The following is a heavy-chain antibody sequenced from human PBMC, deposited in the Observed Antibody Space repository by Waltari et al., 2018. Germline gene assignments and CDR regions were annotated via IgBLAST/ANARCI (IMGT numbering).Heavy chain of an antibody. V-gene: IGHV4-61*09. J-gene: IGHJ4*02. CDR1: GGYISSGSYY. CDR3: ARVGGMATIIDY. D-gene: IGHD5-12*01. CDR2: IYTSGST. Sequence: QVQLQESGPGLVKPSQTLSLTCTVSGGYISSGSYYWSWIRQPAGKGLEWIGYIYTSGSTNYNPSLKSRVTISVDTSKNQFSLKLSSVTAADTAVYYCARVGGMATIIDYWGQGTLVTVSS.